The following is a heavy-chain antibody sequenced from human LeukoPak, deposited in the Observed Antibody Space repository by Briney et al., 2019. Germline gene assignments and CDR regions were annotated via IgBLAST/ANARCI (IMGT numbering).Heavy chain of an antibody. CDR3: ARAVAARPRGYFYYYYYMDV. V-gene: IGHV3-7*01. Sequence: PGGSLRLSCAASEFIFSGYWMNWVRQAPGKGLEWVANIKQDGSEKQYVDSVRGRFTISRDNAKNSLYLQMNSLRVEDTAVYYCARAVAARPRGYFYYYYYMDVWGKGTTVIVSS. D-gene: IGHD2-21*01. CDR2: IKQDGSEK. J-gene: IGHJ6*03. CDR1: EFIFSGYW.